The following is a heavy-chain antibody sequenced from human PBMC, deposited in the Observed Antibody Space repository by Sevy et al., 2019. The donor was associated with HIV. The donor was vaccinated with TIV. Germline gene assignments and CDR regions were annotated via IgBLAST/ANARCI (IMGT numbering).Heavy chain of an antibody. CDR1: GFSLSDHA. D-gene: IGHD2-15*01. CDR3: ARFVGYCSSGSCSIIDF. Sequence: GGSLRLSCAASGFSLSDHAVSWVRQTPGKGLEWLAVISYNGRNQYYADSVKGRFTISKDDSKNTLYLQLNSLRDEDTAVYYCARFVGYCSSGSCSIIDFWGQGTLVTVSS. V-gene: IGHV3-30*04. CDR2: ISYNGRNQ. J-gene: IGHJ4*02.